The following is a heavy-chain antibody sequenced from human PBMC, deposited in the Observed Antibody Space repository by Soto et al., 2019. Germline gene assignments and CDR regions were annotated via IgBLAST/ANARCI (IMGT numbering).Heavy chain of an antibody. CDR3: ARGKPSIVHYDIAHPFDY. D-gene: IGHD3-9*01. CDR1: GGTFSSYT. Sequence: SVKVSCKASGGTFSSYTISWVRQAPGQGLEWMGRIIPILGIANYAQKFQGRVTITADKSTSTAYMELSSLRSEDTAVYYCARGKPSIVHYDIAHPFDYWGQGTLVTVSS. J-gene: IGHJ4*02. CDR2: IIPILGIA. V-gene: IGHV1-69*02.